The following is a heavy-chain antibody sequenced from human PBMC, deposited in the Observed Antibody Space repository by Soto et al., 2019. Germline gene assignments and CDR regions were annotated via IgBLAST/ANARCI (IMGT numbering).Heavy chain of an antibody. V-gene: IGHV4-59*01. D-gene: IGHD1-20*01. CDR3: ARYKSNYYYGMDV. Sequence: SETLSLTCTVSGGSISSYYWSWIRQPPGKGLEWIGYIYYSGITNYNPSLKSRVTISVDTSKNQFSLRLSSVTAADMAVYYCARYKSNYYYGMDVWGQGTTVTVSS. CDR2: IYYSGIT. J-gene: IGHJ6*02. CDR1: GGSISSYY.